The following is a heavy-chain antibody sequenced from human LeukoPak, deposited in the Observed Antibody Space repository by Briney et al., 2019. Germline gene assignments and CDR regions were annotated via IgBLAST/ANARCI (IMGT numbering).Heavy chain of an antibody. CDR3: AKHDSVYGSSIHIDV. Sequence: PGGSLRLSCAASGFSFTTHAMSWVRQAPGKGLEWVSAISGNTYYADPVKGRFTISRDSSKNMLFLQMGSLRAEDTAVYYCAKHDSVYGSSIHIDVWGKGTTVTVSS. J-gene: IGHJ6*03. CDR1: GFSFTTHA. D-gene: IGHD6-13*01. CDR2: ISGNT. V-gene: IGHV3-23*01.